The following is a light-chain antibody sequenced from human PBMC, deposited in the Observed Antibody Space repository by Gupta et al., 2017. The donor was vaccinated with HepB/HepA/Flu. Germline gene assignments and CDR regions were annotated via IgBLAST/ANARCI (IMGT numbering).Light chain of an antibody. CDR3: AAWDDSLNGPGYV. CDR2: SNN. CDR1: SSNIGRNT. J-gene: IGLJ1*01. Sequence: HSVRTQPPSASGTPGQRVTISCSGSSSNIGRNTVNWYQQLPGTAPKLLLYSNNQRASGVPDRFSGSKSGTSASLAISGLQSEDEADYYCAAWDDSLNGPGYVFGTGTKVTVL. V-gene: IGLV1-44*01.